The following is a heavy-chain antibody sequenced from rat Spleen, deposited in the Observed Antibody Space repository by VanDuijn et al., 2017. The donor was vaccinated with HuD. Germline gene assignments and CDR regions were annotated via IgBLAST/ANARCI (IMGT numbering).Heavy chain of an antibody. J-gene: IGHJ2*01. CDR3: TRGKY. CDR2: ITNSGGST. Sequence: EVQLVESGGGLVQPGRSLKLSCAASGFTFSNYYMAWVRQAPTKGLEWVASITNSGGSTYYRDSVKGRFTISRDNAKSTLYLQMDSLRSEDTATYYCTRGKYWGQGVMVTVSS. V-gene: IGHV5S23*01. CDR1: GFTFSNYY.